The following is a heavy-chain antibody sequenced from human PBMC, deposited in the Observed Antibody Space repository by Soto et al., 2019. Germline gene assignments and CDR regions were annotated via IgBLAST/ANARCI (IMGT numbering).Heavy chain of an antibody. Sequence: ASVKVSCKASGYTFTNYGISWVRQAPGQGLEWMGWISAYNGNTKYAQKLQGRVTMTTDTSTSTAYMELRSLRSDDTAVYYCARVHRRRDGYNLGYWGQGTLVTVSS. D-gene: IGHD5-12*01. CDR1: GYTFTNYG. J-gene: IGHJ4*02. CDR2: ISAYNGNT. CDR3: ARVHRRRDGYNLGY. V-gene: IGHV1-18*01.